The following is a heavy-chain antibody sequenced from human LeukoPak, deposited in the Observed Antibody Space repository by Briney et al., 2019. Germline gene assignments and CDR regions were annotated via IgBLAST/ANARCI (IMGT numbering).Heavy chain of an antibody. CDR1: GYTFTSYG. CDR3: ARSFPSYYYMDV. J-gene: IGHJ6*03. Sequence: GASVKVSCKASGYTFTSYGISWVRQAPGQGLEWMGWISAYNGSTNYAQKLQGRVTMTTDTFTSTAYMELRSLRSDDTAVYYCARSFPSYYYMDVWGKGTTVSVSS. V-gene: IGHV1-18*01. CDR2: ISAYNGST.